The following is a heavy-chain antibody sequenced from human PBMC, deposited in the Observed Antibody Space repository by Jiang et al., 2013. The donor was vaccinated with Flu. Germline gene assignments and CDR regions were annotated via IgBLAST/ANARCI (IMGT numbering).Heavy chain of an antibody. CDR2: ISNDESDK. CDR3: AREDYGNYYFDC. V-gene: IGHV3-30*01. CDR1: FTFSSYV. Sequence: FTFSSYVMYWVRQAPGKGLEWVAGISNDESDKYYADSVKGRFTISRDNSNNTLYLQMNSLRVEDTAVYYCAREDYGNYYFDCWGQGTLVTVSS. J-gene: IGHJ4*02. D-gene: IGHD3-16*01.